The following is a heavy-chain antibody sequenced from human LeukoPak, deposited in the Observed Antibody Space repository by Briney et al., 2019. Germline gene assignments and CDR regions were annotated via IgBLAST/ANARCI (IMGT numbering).Heavy chain of an antibody. J-gene: IGHJ4*02. CDR2: IKQDGREK. V-gene: IGHV3-7*01. CDR1: GFTFSSYW. D-gene: IGHD2-15*01. Sequence: PGGSLRLSCAASGFTFSSYWMSWVRQAPGKGLEWVANIKQDGREKYYVDSVKGRFTISSDNSKNTLYLQMNSLRAEDTAVYYCGKMDKIGVVAPTPAYWGQGTLVTVSS. CDR3: GKMDKIGVVAPTPAY.